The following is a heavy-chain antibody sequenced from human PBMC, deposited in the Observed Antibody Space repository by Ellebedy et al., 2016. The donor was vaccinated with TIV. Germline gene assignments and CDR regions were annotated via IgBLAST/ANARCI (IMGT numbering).Heavy chain of an antibody. J-gene: IGHJ5*02. V-gene: IGHV4-61*01. CDR3: ARDDPAGWLDP. CDR2: IYYSGRT. Sequence: MPGGSLRLSCTVSGGSISTSTYYWSWIRQPPGKGLEWVGYIYYSGRTNYNRSLKIRVTISIDTSKNQFSLRLTSVTAADTAVYYCARDDPAGWLDPWGQGTLVTVSS. D-gene: IGHD3-10*01. CDR1: GGSISTSTYY.